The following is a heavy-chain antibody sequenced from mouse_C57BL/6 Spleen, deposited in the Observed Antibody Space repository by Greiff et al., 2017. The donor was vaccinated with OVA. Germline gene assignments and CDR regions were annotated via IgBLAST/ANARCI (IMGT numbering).Heavy chain of an antibody. CDR1: GYAFSSSW. J-gene: IGHJ3*01. D-gene: IGHD1-1*01. Sequence: QVQLQQSVPELVKPGASVKISCTASGYAFSSSWMNWVKQRPGQGLEWIGRIYPGDGDTNYTGKFKGKATLTADKSSSTAYMQLSSLTSEDSAVYFCARWKDYGFAYWGQGTLVTVSA. CDR2: IYPGDGDT. CDR3: ARWKDYGFAY. V-gene: IGHV1-82*01.